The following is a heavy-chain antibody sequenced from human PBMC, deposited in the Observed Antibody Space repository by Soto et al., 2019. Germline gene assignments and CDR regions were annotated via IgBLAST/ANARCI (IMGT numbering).Heavy chain of an antibody. J-gene: IGHJ6*03. Sequence: QVQLVQSGAEVKKPGASVKVSCKTSGDSFSAYYLHCVRQAPGQGLEWLGWINPNGGATKYAQKFRGRVAMTRETSIRTAYLELTSLRSDDTAIYYCARESGGATATLVYYYFYRDVWGKGTTVTVSS. CDR2: INPNGGAT. CDR1: GDSFSAYY. CDR3: ARESGGATATLVYYYFYRDV. D-gene: IGHD5-12*01. V-gene: IGHV1-2*02.